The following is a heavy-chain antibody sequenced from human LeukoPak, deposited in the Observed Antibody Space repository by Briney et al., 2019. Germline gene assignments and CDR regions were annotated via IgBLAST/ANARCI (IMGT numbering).Heavy chain of an antibody. V-gene: IGHV3-23*01. J-gene: IGHJ4*02. CDR3: AMALDY. Sequence: GGSLRLSCVASGFTFSNYLMNWVRQAPGKGLEWVSGISHSGSSIYYADSVKGRFTISRDNTKNTLYLQMDRLRVEDTAVYYCAMALDYWGQGTLVTVSS. CDR2: ISHSGSSI. CDR1: GFTFSNYL.